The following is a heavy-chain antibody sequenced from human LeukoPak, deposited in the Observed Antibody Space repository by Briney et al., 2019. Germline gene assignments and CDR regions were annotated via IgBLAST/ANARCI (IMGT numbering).Heavy chain of an antibody. V-gene: IGHV4-59*01. J-gene: IGHJ3*02. CDR2: IYYSGST. CDR3: ARGTTVKTFDI. CDR1: GGSISSYY. D-gene: IGHD4-11*01. Sequence: SETLSLTCTVSGGSISSYYWSWVRQPPGKGLEWIGYIYYSGSTNYNPSLKSRVTISVDTSKNQFSLKLSSVTAADTAVYYCARGTTVKTFDIWGQGTMVTVSS.